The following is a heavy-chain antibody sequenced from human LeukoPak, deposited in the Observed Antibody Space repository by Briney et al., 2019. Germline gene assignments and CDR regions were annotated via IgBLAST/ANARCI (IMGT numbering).Heavy chain of an antibody. V-gene: IGHV7-4-1*02. CDR2: INTNTGNP. J-gene: IGHJ6*02. Sequence: ASVKVSCKASGYTFTSYAMNWVRQAPGQGLEWMGWINTNTGNPTYAQGFTGRFVFSLDTSVSTAYLQISSLKAEDTAVYYCARDGLSSSWHSYYYYGMDVWGQGTTVTVSS. CDR1: GYTFTSYA. CDR3: ARDGLSSSWHSYYYYGMDV. D-gene: IGHD6-13*01.